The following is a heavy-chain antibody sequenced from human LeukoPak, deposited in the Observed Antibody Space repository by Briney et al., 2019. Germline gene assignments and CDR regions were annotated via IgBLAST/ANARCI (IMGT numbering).Heavy chain of an antibody. CDR3: ARENLNWFDP. CDR2: IYTSGST. J-gene: IGHJ5*02. CDR1: GGSISSGSYY. Sequence: SSETLSLTCTVSGGSISSGSYYWSWIRQPAGKGLEWIGRIYTSGSTNYNPSLKSRVTISVDTSKNQFSLKLSSVTAADTAVYYCARENLNWFDPWGQGTLVTVSS. V-gene: IGHV4-61*02.